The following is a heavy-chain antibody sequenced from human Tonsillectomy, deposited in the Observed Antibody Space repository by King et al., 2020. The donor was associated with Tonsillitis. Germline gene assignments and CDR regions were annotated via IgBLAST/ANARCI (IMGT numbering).Heavy chain of an antibody. CDR3: SRSYSSGWSSSKGSYSYYGMDV. J-gene: IGHJ6*02. CDR2: ISYDGNNK. Sequence: VQLVESGGGVVQPGRSLRLSCAASGFTFINYGIHWVRQAPGKGLQWVAVISYDGNNKYFADSVKGRITISRDNSKNTLYLQMNRLRTEDTAVYYCSRSYSSGWSSSKGSYSYYGMDVWGLGTTVTVSS. CDR1: GFTFINYG. V-gene: IGHV3-33*05. D-gene: IGHD6-19*01.